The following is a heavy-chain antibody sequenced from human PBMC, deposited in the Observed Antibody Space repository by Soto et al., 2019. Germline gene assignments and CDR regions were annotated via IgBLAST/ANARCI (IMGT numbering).Heavy chain of an antibody. CDR1: GFTFDDYA. CDR2: ISWDGGST. J-gene: IGHJ6*02. D-gene: IGHD3-10*01. V-gene: IGHV3-43D*04. Sequence: GSLRLSCAASGFTFDDYAMHWVRQAPGKGLEWVSLISWDGGSTYYADSVKGRFTISRDNSKNSLYLQMNSLRAEDTALYYCAKDIGVRGVTGEPYYYYYGMDVWGQGTTVTVSS. CDR3: AKDIGVRGVTGEPYYYYYGMDV.